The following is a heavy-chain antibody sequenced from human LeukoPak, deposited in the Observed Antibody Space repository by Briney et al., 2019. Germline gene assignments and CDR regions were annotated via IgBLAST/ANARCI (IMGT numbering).Heavy chain of an antibody. J-gene: IGHJ5*02. D-gene: IGHD3-10*01. V-gene: IGHV1-2*02. CDR1: GYTFTGYY. Sequence: ASVKVSCKASGYTFTGYYMHWVRQAPGQGLEWMGWINPNSGGTNYAQKFQGRVTMTRDTSISTAYMELRSLRSDDTAVYYCARDGTMVRGKRGSWFDPWGQGTLVTVSS. CDR3: ARDGTMVRGKRGSWFDP. CDR2: INPNSGGT.